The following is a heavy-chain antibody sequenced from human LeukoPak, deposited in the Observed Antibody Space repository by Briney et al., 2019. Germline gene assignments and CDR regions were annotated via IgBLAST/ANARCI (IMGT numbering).Heavy chain of an antibody. CDR2: INSDGSAT. D-gene: IGHD4-23*01. CDR1: EFAFSSYW. J-gene: IGHJ4*02. Sequence: GGSLRLSCAASEFAFSSYWTHWVRQAPGKGLVCISRINSDGSATSYADSVKGRFTISRDNAKNTLYLQMNSLRAEDTAVYYCARVGGYSEVDYWGQGTLVTVSS. CDR3: ARVGGYSEVDY. V-gene: IGHV3-74*01.